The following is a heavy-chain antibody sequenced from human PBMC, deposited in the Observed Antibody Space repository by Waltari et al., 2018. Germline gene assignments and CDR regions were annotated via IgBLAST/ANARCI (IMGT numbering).Heavy chain of an antibody. CDR1: GNTFTSYD. D-gene: IGHD6-19*01. V-gene: IGHV1-8*01. CDR2: MNPNSRNT. Sequence: QVQRVQSGAEVKKPGASVKVPCKASGNTFTSYDINGVRQATGQGLEGMGWMNPNSRNTGYAQKSQGSLTITMNPSISTAYMELGRLRSEDTAVYYCAREGIAVAGTDYWGQGPLVTVSS. J-gene: IGHJ4*02. CDR3: AREGIAVAGTDY.